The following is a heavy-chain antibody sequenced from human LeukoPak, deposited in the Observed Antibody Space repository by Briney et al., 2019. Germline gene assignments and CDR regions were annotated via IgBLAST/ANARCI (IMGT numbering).Heavy chain of an antibody. Sequence: VASVKVACKASEYTFIDYYIHWVRQAPGQGLEWMGWINPNSGGTNYARKFQGRVTMTRDTSISTAYMELSRLRSDDTAVFYCAREGSSSSQFIDYYYMDVWGKGTTVTVSS. J-gene: IGHJ6*03. D-gene: IGHD6-6*01. CDR3: AREGSSSSQFIDYYYMDV. CDR1: EYTFIDYY. CDR2: INPNSGGT. V-gene: IGHV1-2*02.